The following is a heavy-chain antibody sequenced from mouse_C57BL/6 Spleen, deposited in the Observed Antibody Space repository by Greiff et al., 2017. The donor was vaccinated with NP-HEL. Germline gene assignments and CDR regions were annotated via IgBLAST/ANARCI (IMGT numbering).Heavy chain of an antibody. V-gene: IGHV5-17*01. CDR2: ISSGSSTI. CDR3: AKITTVGGYYAMDY. D-gene: IGHD1-1*01. Sequence: EVQLVESGGGLVKPGGSLKLSCAASGFTFSDYGMHWVRQAPEKGLEWVAYISSGSSTIYYADTVKGRFTISRDNAKNTLFLQMTSLRSEDTAMYYCAKITTVGGYYAMDYWGQGTSVTVSS. CDR1: GFTFSDYG. J-gene: IGHJ4*01.